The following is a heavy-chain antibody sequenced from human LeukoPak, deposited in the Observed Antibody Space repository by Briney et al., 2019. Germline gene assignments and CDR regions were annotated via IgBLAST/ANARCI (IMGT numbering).Heavy chain of an antibody. CDR2: IYHSGST. Sequence: PSETLSLTCAASGGSISSSNWWSWVRQPPGKGLEWIGEIYHSGSTNYNPSLKSRVTISVDKSKNQFSLKLSSVTAADTAVYYCASDIAAAATGDYWGQGTLVTVSS. D-gene: IGHD6-13*01. CDR1: GGSISSSNW. J-gene: IGHJ4*02. V-gene: IGHV4-4*02. CDR3: ASDIAAAATGDY.